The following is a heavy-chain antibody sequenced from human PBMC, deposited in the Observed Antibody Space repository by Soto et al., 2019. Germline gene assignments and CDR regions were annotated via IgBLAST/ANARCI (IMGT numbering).Heavy chain of an antibody. D-gene: IGHD3-10*01. V-gene: IGHV3-30-3*01. Sequence: PVGSLRLSCAASGFTFSSYAMHWVRQAPGKGLEWVAVISYDGSNKYYADSVKGRFTISRDNSKNTLYLQMNSLRAEDTAVYYCARDLHSGRGVTSDYWGQGTLVTVSS. J-gene: IGHJ4*02. CDR1: GFTFSSYA. CDR2: ISYDGSNK. CDR3: ARDLHSGRGVTSDY.